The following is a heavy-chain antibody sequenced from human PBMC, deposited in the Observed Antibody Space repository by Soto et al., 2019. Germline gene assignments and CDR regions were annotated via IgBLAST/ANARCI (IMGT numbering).Heavy chain of an antibody. D-gene: IGHD4-4*01. CDR1: GYSFTSYW. J-gene: IGHJ5*02. CDR2: IYPGDSDT. CDR3: ARHAPSMRLHDSDWFDP. V-gene: IGHV5-51*01. Sequence: PGESLKISCKGSGYSFTSYWIGWVRQMPGKGLEWMGIIYPGDSDTRYSPSFQGQVTISADKSISTAYLQWSSLKASDTAMYYCARHAPSMRLHDSDWFDPWGQGTLVTVSS.